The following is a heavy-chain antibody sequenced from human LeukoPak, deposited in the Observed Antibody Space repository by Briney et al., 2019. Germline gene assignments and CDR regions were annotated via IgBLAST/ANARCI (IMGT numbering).Heavy chain of an antibody. CDR1: GFTFSSYA. CDR3: ARDGYSLIDY. V-gene: IGHV3-23*01. Sequence: PGGSLRLSCSVSGFTFSSYAMSWVRQAPGKGLEWVSTTSGIGAGTYYADSVRGRFTISRDNAKNTLYLQMNILRAEDTAVYYCARDGYSLIDYWGQGTLVTVSS. CDR2: TSGIGAGT. D-gene: IGHD5-18*01. J-gene: IGHJ4*02.